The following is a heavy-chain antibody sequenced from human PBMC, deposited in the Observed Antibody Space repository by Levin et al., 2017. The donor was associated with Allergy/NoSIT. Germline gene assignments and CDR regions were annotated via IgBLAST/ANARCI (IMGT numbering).Heavy chain of an antibody. CDR2: ISGGGGST. CDR1: GFTFSSYA. V-gene: IGHV3-23*01. CDR3: AKTMRQLLVRVSFDY. J-gene: IGHJ4*02. D-gene: IGHD6-13*01. Sequence: SGGSLRLSCAASGFTFSSYAMSWVRQAPGKGLEWVSGISGGGGSTYYADSVKGRFTISRDNSKNTLYLQMNSLRAEDTAVYYCAKTMRQLLVRVSFDYWGQGTLVTVSS.